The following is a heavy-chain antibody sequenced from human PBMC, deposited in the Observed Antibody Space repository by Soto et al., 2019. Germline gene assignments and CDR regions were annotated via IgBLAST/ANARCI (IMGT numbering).Heavy chain of an antibody. CDR1: GGSITGYY. D-gene: IGHD4-4*01. J-gene: IGHJ5*02. Sequence: SETLSLTCTVSGGSITGYYLSWIRQPPGKGPEWIGNIHYSGSTNYNPSLKSRVTISVDTSKNQFSLRLSSVTAAETAVYYCARHSYYSNPLRFDPWGQGTLVTVS. CDR2: IHYSGST. V-gene: IGHV4-59*08. CDR3: ARHSYYSNPLRFDP.